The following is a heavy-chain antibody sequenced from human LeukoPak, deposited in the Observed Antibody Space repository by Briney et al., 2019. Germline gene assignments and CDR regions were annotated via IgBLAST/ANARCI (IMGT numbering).Heavy chain of an antibody. J-gene: IGHJ4*02. Sequence: GGSLRLSCAASRFTFSTYGMSWVRQAPGKGLEWVSSITGGGGSTYYADSVKGRFTISRDNSKNTLYLQMNSLRAEDTAVYYCAKSSYYDSSGYYREYYFDYWGQGTLVTVS. CDR3: AKSSYYDSSGYYREYYFDY. CDR1: RFTFSTYG. V-gene: IGHV3-23*01. D-gene: IGHD3-22*01. CDR2: ITGGGGST.